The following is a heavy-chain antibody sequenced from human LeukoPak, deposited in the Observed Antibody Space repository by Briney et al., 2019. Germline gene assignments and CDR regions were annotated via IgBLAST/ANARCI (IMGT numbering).Heavy chain of an antibody. Sequence: ASVKVSCKASGYTFTSYDINWVRQAAGQGLEWMGWMNPNSGNTGYAQKFQGRVTMTRNTSISTAYMELSSLRSEDTAVYYCTTARSYYDSMGWFDPWGQGTLVTVSS. CDR2: MNPNSGNT. D-gene: IGHD3-22*01. J-gene: IGHJ5*02. CDR3: TTARSYYDSMGWFDP. CDR1: GYTFTSYD. V-gene: IGHV1-8*01.